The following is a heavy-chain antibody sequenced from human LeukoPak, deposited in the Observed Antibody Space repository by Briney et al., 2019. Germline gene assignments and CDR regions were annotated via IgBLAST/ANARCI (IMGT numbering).Heavy chain of an antibody. V-gene: IGHV3-48*04. Sequence: GGSLRLSCAASGLTLRLFSMNWVRQAPGKGLEWVSDISGSGGSTYYADSVKGRFTISRDNAKNSLYLQMNSLRAEDTAVYYCAELGITMIGGVWGKGTTVTISS. D-gene: IGHD3-10*02. CDR3: AELGITMIGGV. CDR2: ISGSGGST. J-gene: IGHJ6*04. CDR1: GLTLRLFS.